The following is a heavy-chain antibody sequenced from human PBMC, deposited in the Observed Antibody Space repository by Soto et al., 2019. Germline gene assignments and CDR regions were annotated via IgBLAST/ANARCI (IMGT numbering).Heavy chain of an antibody. V-gene: IGHV2-70*04. Sequence: SGPTLVNPTQTLTLTCSFSGFSLSTSGMRVSWIRQPPGKALEWLARIDWDDDKFYSTSLKTRLTISKDTSKNQVALTMTNMDPVDTATYYCARISPCGGDCPYDYWGQGTLVTVSS. CDR1: GFSLSTSGMR. J-gene: IGHJ4*02. CDR3: ARISPCGGDCPYDY. D-gene: IGHD2-21*02. CDR2: IDWDDDK.